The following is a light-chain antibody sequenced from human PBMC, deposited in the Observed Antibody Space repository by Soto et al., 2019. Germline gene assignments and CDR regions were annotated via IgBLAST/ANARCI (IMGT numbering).Light chain of an antibody. CDR2: AAS. CDR3: HQSFNIPQT. Sequence: DIQMTQSPSSLSASVRDRVTITCRASQIIANYLNWFQQKPGKAPKLLIYAASSLQSGVPSRFSGSRSGTDFTLTISSLQPEDVASYFCHQSFNIPQTFGQGTKVEIK. V-gene: IGKV1-39*01. J-gene: IGKJ1*01. CDR1: QIIANY.